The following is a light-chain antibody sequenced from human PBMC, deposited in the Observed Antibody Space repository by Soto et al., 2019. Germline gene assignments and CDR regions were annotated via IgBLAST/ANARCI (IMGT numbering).Light chain of an antibody. V-gene: IGKV2-28*01. J-gene: IGKJ1*01. CDR2: LGS. CDR1: QSLLHSNGYNY. CDR3: MQALQTPWT. Sequence: DIVMTQSPLSLPVTPGEPASFSCRSSQSLLHSNGYNYLDWYLQKPGQSPQLXIYLGSNRVSGVPDRFSGSGSGTDFTLKISRVEAEDVGVYFCMQALQTPWTFGQGTKVDI.